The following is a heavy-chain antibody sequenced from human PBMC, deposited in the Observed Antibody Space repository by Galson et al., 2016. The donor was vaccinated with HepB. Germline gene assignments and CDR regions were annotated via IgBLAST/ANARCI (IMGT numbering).Heavy chain of an antibody. J-gene: IGHJ6*04. Sequence: SETLSLTCSVSGGSIRNYCWSWVRQTPGKGLEWIGYIFYSGNTNYNPSLESRVTISVDTSKNQFSLHLKSVTAADTAVYYCARDFLMTTILRRPKNHYSGLDVWGEGASVIVSA. CDR1: GGSIRNYC. CDR3: ARDFLMTTILRRPKNHYSGLDV. D-gene: IGHD5-24*01. V-gene: IGHV4-59*01. CDR2: IFYSGNT.